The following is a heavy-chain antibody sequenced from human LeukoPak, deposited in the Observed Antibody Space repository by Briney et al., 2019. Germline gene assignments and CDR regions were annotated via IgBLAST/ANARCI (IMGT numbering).Heavy chain of an antibody. CDR1: GFTFSSYA. J-gene: IGHJ3*02. CDR2: ISSDGSTK. Sequence: GGSLRLSCAASGFTFSSYAMHWVRQAPGKGLEWVAVISSDGSTKYYADSVKGRFTISRDNSKNTLYLQMNSLRAEDTALYYCAKDVSPETGDAFEIWGQGTMVTVSS. V-gene: IGHV3-30*18. D-gene: IGHD1-14*01. CDR3: AKDVSPETGDAFEI.